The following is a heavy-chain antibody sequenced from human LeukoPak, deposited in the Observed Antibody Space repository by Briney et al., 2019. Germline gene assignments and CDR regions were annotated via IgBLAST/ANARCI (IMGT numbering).Heavy chain of an antibody. J-gene: IGHJ4*02. Sequence: GSSVKVSCKASGGTFSSYAISWVRQAPGQGLEWMGRIIPILGIANYAQKFQGRVTITADKSTSTAHMELSSLRSEDTAVYYCAREAGTFHFDYWGQGTLVTVSS. CDR1: GGTFSSYA. D-gene: IGHD6-19*01. CDR3: AREAGTFHFDY. CDR2: IIPILGIA. V-gene: IGHV1-69*04.